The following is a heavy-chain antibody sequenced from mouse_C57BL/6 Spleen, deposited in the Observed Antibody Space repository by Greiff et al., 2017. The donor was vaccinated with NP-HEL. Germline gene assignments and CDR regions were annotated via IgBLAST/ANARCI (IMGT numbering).Heavy chain of an antibody. D-gene: IGHD2-4*01. J-gene: IGHJ3*01. CDR3: ATYYDYDVGVWFAY. CDR2: IYPRSGNT. CDR1: GYTFTSYG. V-gene: IGHV1-81*01. Sequence: QVQLKESGAELARPGASVKLSCKASGYTFTSYGIRWVKQSTGQGLEWIGEIYPRSGNTYYNEKFKGKATLTADKSSSTAYMQLRSLTSEDSAVYFCATYYDYDVGVWFAYWGQGTLVTVS.